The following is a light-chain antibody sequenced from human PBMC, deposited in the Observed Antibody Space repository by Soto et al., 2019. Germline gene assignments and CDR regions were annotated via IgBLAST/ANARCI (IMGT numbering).Light chain of an antibody. CDR2: EVT. CDR1: SSDVGSYNL. V-gene: IGLV2-23*02. CDR3: CSYARSHYV. Sequence: QSALPQPASVSGSPGQSITISCTGTSSDVGSYNLVSWYQQHPGTAPKLMISEVTKRPSGVSNRFSGSKSGNTASLTISGLQAEDEADYYCCSYARSHYVFGTGTRSPS. J-gene: IGLJ1*01.